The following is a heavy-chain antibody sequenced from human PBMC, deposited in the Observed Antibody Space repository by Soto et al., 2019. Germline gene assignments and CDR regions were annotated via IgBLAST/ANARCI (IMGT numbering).Heavy chain of an antibody. V-gene: IGHV1-69*13. D-gene: IGHD4-4*01. CDR3: ASLKMTTVTTNYYGMDV. CDR2: IIPIFGTA. CDR1: GGTLSGYA. Sequence: GASVKVSCKASGGTLSGYAISWVRQAPGQGLEWMGGIIPIFGTANYAQKFQGRVTITADESTSTAYMELSSLRSEDTAVYYCASLKMTTVTTNYYGMDVWGQGTTVTVSS. J-gene: IGHJ6*02.